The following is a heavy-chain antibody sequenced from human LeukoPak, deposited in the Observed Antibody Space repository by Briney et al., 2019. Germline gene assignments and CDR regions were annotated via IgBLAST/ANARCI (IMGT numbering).Heavy chain of an antibody. CDR2: INPTGGST. V-gene: IGHV1-46*01. CDR3: ARGYPAGGDY. J-gene: IGHJ4*02. CDR1: GYIFTSYY. D-gene: IGHD1-26*01. Sequence: ASVKVSCKASGYIFTSYYMHWVRQAPGEGLQWMGIINPTGGSTSYAQKFQGRVTMTRDTSTSTVYMELSSLRSEDTAVYYCARGYPAGGDYWGQGTLVTVSS.